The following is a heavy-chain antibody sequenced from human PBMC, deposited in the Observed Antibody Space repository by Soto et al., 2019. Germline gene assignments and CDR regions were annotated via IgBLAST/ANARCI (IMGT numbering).Heavy chain of an antibody. D-gene: IGHD5-12*01. CDR3: AKGSRDGYNSNWFDP. V-gene: IGHV3-30*18. J-gene: IGHJ5*02. Sequence: QVQLVESGGGVVQPGRSLRLSCAVSGFIFRSYGMHWVRQAPGKGLEWVAVISYDGSNKYYAASVKGRFTISRDNSKNTLYVQMNSLRAEDTAVYYCAKGSRDGYNSNWFDPWGQGTLVTVSS. CDR2: ISYDGSNK. CDR1: GFIFRSYG.